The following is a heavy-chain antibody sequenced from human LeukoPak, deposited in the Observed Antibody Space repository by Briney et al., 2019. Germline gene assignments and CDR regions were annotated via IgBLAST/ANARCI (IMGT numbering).Heavy chain of an antibody. CDR2: IWYDGSNK. V-gene: IGHV3-33*01. D-gene: IGHD2-2*01. J-gene: IGHJ4*02. CDR3: ARGQFRGYCSSTSCPWYYFDY. Sequence: PGGSLRLSCAASGFTFSSYGMHWVRQAPGKGLEWVAVIWYDGSNKYYADSVKGRFTISRDNSKSTLYLQMNSLRAEDTAVYYCARGQFRGYCSSTSCPWYYFDYWGQGTLVTVSS. CDR1: GFTFSSYG.